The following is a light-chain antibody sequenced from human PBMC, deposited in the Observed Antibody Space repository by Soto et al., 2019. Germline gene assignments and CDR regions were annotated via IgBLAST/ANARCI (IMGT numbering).Light chain of an antibody. J-gene: IGKJ4*01. Sequence: IQLTQSPSFLSASVGDRVTITCRASQGISSYLAWYQQNPGKAPKLLIYAASTLQSGVPSRFSGSGSGTEFTLTISSLQPEDFATYYCQQLNSYPFTFGGGTKVEIK. V-gene: IGKV1-9*01. CDR2: AAS. CDR3: QQLNSYPFT. CDR1: QGISSY.